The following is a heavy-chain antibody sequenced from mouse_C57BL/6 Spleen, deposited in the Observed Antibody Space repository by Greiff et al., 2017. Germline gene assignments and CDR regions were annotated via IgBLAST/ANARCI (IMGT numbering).Heavy chain of an antibody. CDR1: GFTFSDYY. Sequence: EVQLVESEAGLVQPGSSMKLSCTASGFTFSDYYMAWVRQVPEKGLEWVAKINYDGSSTYYLDSLKSRFIIARDNAKNMHYLQMSSLKSEDTPTYDGARIYYDDDGAMGYWGQGTSVTVSS. D-gene: IGHD2-4*01. CDR3: ARIYYDDDGAMGY. V-gene: IGHV5-16*01. CDR2: INYDGSST. J-gene: IGHJ4*01.